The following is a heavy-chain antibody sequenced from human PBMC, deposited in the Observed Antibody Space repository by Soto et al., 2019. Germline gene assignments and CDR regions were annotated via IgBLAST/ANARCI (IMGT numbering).Heavy chain of an antibody. CDR1: GGTFSSYA. Sequence: SVKVSCKASGGTFSSYAISWVRQAPGQGLEWMGGIIPIFGTANYAQKFQGRVTITADESTSTAYMELSSLRSEDTAMYYCARLGYCTGTSCYTFDSWGQGTLVTVSS. V-gene: IGHV1-69*13. CDR2: IIPIFGTA. J-gene: IGHJ4*02. D-gene: IGHD2-2*02. CDR3: ARLGYCTGTSCYTFDS.